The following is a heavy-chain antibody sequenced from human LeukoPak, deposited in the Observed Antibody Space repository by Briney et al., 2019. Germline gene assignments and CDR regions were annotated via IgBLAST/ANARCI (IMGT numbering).Heavy chain of an antibody. J-gene: IGHJ4*02. CDR3: ARDDHSSGWYGDFDY. Sequence: GGSLILSCAASGFTFSSYSMNWVRQAPGKGLEWVSYISSSGSTIYYADSVKGRFTISRDNAKNSLYLQMNSLRAEDTAVYYCARDDHSSGWYGDFDYWGQGTLVTVSS. CDR1: GFTFSSYS. CDR2: ISSSGSTI. V-gene: IGHV3-48*04. D-gene: IGHD6-19*01.